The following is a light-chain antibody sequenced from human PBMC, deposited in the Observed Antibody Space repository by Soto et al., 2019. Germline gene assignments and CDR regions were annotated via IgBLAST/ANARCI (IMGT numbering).Light chain of an antibody. CDR2: GAS. Sequence: EIVMTQSPATLSVSPGDRVTLSCRASQNIDNNLAWYQQRPGQPPRLLIYGASTRANGIPARFSGSASGTEFTLTTSSLQSKDFAVYCCQQYNNWPPLTFGGGTKVEIK. J-gene: IGKJ4*01. CDR1: QNIDNN. CDR3: QQYNNWPPLT. V-gene: IGKV3D-15*01.